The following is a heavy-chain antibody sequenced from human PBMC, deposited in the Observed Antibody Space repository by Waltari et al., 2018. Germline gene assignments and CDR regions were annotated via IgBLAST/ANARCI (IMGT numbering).Heavy chain of an antibody. CDR3: ARGRYDFWSGYYSNWFDP. CDR2: INPRGST. J-gene: IGHJ5*02. Sequence: QVQLQQWGAGLLKPSETLSLTCAVYGGSFSGYYWSWIRQPPGKGLEWIGEINPRGSTDYNPARKSRVTISVDTSKSQFSLKLSSVTAADTAVYYGARGRYDFWSGYYSNWFDPWGQGTLVTVSS. D-gene: IGHD3-3*01. CDR1: GGSFSGYY. V-gene: IGHV4-34*02.